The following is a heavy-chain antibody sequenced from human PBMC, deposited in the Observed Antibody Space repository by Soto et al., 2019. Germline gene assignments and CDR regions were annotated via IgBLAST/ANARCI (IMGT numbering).Heavy chain of an antibody. J-gene: IGHJ6*02. Sequence: GGSLRLSCAASGFAFSSYSMNWVRQAPGKGLEWVSYISSSSSTIYYADSVKGRFTISRDNAKNSLYLQMNSLRDEDTAVYYCAREYDFWSGYYQYYYYGMDVWGQGTTVTVSS. CDR3: AREYDFWSGYYQYYYYGMDV. CDR1: GFAFSSYS. CDR2: ISSSSSTI. D-gene: IGHD3-3*01. V-gene: IGHV3-48*02.